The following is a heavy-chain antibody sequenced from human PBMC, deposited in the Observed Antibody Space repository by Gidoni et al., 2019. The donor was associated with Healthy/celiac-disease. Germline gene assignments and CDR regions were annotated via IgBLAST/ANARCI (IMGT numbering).Heavy chain of an antibody. V-gene: IGHV4-31*01. CDR2: IYYSGST. CDR1: CGSISRGGYY. CDR3: ARVSSGCSGGSCYFSGFDY. D-gene: IGHD2-15*01. J-gene: IGHJ4*02. Sequence: VQLQESAPGLVKPSQTLSLTCTVSCGSISRGGYYWSWIRPHPGKGLEWIGYIYYSGSTYYNPSLKSLVTISVDTSKNQFSLKLSSVTAADTAVDYCARVSSGCSGGSCYFSGFDYWGQGTLVTVSS.